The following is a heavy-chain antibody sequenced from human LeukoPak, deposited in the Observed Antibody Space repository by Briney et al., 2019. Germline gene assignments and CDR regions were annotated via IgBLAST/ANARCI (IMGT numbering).Heavy chain of an antibody. D-gene: IGHD2-15*01. CDR3: TTDLDRYCSGGNCYSGVY. CDR1: GFTFSNAW. CDR2: IKSKTDGGTT. Sequence: GGSLRLSCAASGFTFSNAWMSWVRQAPGKGLEWVGRIKSKTDGGTTDYAAPVKGRFTISRDDSKNTLYLQMNSLKTEDTAVYYCTTDLDRYCSGGNCYSGVYWGQGTLVTVSS. J-gene: IGHJ4*02. V-gene: IGHV3-15*01.